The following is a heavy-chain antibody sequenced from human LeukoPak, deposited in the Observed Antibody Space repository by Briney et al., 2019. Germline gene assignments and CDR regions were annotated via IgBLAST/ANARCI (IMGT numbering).Heavy chain of an antibody. J-gene: IGHJ3*01. CDR1: GFTFSSYW. V-gene: IGHV3-7*03. CDR3: ARSSYSSSSSV. D-gene: IGHD6-6*01. Sequence: GGSLRLSCAASGFTFSSYWMNWARQAPGKGLEWVASINHNGNVNYYVDSVKGRFTISRDNAKNSLYLQINSLRAEDTAVYYCARSSYSSSSSVWGQGTMVTVSS. CDR2: INHNGNVN.